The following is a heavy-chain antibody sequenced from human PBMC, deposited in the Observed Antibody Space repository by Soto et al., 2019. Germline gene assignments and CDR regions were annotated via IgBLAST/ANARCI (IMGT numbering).Heavy chain of an antibody. Sequence: GGSLRLSCAASGLPFSSYGMHWVRQAPGMGLEWVAVIWYDGSNKYYADSVKGRFTISRDNSKNTLYLQMNSLRAEDTAVYYCARELNDYGDYLDYWGQGTLVTVSS. CDR1: GLPFSSYG. CDR3: ARELNDYGDYLDY. CDR2: IWYDGSNK. V-gene: IGHV3-33*01. J-gene: IGHJ4*02. D-gene: IGHD4-17*01.